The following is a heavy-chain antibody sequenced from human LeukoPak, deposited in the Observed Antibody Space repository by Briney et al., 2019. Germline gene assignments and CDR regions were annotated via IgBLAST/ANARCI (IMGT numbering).Heavy chain of an antibody. CDR3: ARARYETRIWPKSRYDYYHYMDV. CDR2: ISGYNGNT. Sequence: ASVKVSCKASGYTFTSYGISWVRQAPGQGLEWMGWISGYNGNTNYAQNLQGRVTMTTDASTSTVYMELSSLGSEDMAVYYCARARYETRIWPKSRYDYYHYMDVWGKGTTVTVSS. CDR1: GYTFTSYG. V-gene: IGHV1-18*03. J-gene: IGHJ6*03. D-gene: IGHD3-3*01.